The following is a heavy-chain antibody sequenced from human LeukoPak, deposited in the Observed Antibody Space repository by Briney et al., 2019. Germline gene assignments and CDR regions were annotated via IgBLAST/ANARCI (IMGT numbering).Heavy chain of an antibody. CDR2: MNPDNGNT. CDR1: GYPFNNYD. D-gene: IGHD6-19*01. J-gene: IGHJ2*01. V-gene: IGHV1-8*03. Sequence: GASVKVSCKASGYPFNNYDIHWMRQATGQGLEWMGWMNPDNGNTDSAQKFQGRVTITRNTSISTVYMELRSLRSEDTAVYYCAKGGYSTGWYSPWYFDLWGRGTLVTVSS. CDR3: AKGGYSTGWYSPWYFDL.